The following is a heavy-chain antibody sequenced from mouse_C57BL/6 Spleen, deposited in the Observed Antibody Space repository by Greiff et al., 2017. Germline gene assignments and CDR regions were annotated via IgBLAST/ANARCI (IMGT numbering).Heavy chain of an antibody. CDR1: GFSLTSYG. CDR2: IWRGGST. J-gene: IGHJ4*01. V-gene: IGHV2-5*01. CDR3: AKTRLITTVVADAMDY. D-gene: IGHD1-1*01. Sequence: QVQLKQSGPGLVQPSQSLSITCTVSGFSLTSYGVHWVRQSPGKGLEWLGVIWRGGSTDYNAAFMSRLSITKDNSKSQVFFKMNSLQADDTAIYYCAKTRLITTVVADAMDYWGQGTSVTVSS.